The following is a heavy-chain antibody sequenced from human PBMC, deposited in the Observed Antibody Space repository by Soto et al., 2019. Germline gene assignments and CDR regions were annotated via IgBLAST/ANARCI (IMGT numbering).Heavy chain of an antibody. V-gene: IGHV3-30-3*01. CDR2: ISYDGSNK. CDR1: GFTFSSYA. Sequence: PGGSLRLSCAASGFTFSSYAMHWVRQAPGKGLEWVAVISYDGSNKYYADSVKGRFTISRDNSKNTLYLQMNSLRAEDTAVYYCARDQWNYYDSSGPRAFDIWGQGTMVTGS. D-gene: IGHD3-22*01. J-gene: IGHJ3*02. CDR3: ARDQWNYYDSSGPRAFDI.